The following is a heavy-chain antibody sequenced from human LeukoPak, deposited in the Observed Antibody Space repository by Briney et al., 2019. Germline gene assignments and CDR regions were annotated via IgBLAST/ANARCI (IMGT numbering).Heavy chain of an antibody. CDR3: GAGRGELSAFAI. D-gene: IGHD3-10*01. CDR1: GGSLSSYY. J-gene: IGHJ3*02. Sequence: PSETLSLTCTVSGGSLSSYYWSWIRQPPGKGLEWIGYIYYSGNTKYNPSLESRVTISVDTSKNQFSLKLNSVSAADTAVYYCGAGRGELSAFAIWGQGTMVTVSS. V-gene: IGHV4-59*01. CDR2: IYYSGNT.